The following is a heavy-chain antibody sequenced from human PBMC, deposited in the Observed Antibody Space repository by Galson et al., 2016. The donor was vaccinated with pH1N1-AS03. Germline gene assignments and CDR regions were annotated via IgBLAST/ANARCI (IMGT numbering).Heavy chain of an antibody. D-gene: IGHD5/OR15-5a*01. CDR2: ISGSGEMT. J-gene: IGHJ2*01. V-gene: IGHV3-23*01. Sequence: SLRLSCAASGFSFRSYALSWVRQAPGKGLEWVSGISGSGEMTFYAASVKGRFTISRDTSRNTVYLQTNSLSAEDTAVHICAKDYTGSNWVYNWYFDFCGRGTLVTVSS. CDR3: AKDYTGSNWVYNWYFDF. CDR1: GFSFRSYA.